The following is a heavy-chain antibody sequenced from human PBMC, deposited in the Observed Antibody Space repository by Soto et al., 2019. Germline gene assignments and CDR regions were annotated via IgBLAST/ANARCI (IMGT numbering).Heavy chain of an antibody. V-gene: IGHV3-23*01. Sequence: HPGGSLRLSCAASVFTFSSYAMSWVRQAPGKGLAWVSGISVSGGSTYYADSVKGRFTISRDNSKNTLYLQMNSLRAEDTAVYYCASNTRYDPPDYWGQGTLVTVSS. CDR1: VFTFSSYA. D-gene: IGHD3-16*01. J-gene: IGHJ4*02. CDR2: ISVSGGST. CDR3: ASNTRYDPPDY.